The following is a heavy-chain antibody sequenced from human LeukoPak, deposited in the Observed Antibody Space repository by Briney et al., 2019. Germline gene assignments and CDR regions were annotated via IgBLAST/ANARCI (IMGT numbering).Heavy chain of an antibody. V-gene: IGHV4-61*02. CDR1: GGSISSGSYF. CDR2: INTSGST. D-gene: IGHD6-13*01. J-gene: IGHJ4*02. Sequence: SETLSLTCTVSGGSISSGSYFWTWIRQPAGKRLEWIGRINTSGSTNYNPSLKSRVTIPVDTSKNQFSLKLSSVTAADTAVFFCAREGYTSSWYSGYYYFDYWGQGTLVTVSS. CDR3: AREGYTSSWYSGYYYFDY.